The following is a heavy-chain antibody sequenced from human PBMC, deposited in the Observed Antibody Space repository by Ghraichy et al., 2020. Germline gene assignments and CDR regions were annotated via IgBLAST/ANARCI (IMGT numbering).Heavy chain of an antibody. D-gene: IGHD4-17*01. CDR1: GFTFSAYG. V-gene: IGHV3-23*01. CDR2: INPSGTYT. J-gene: IGHJ4*02. CDR3: ARRGRLGDSALYYFDS. Sequence: GGSLRLSCAASGFTFSAYGMSWVRQAPGKGLEWVSTINPSGTYTPYADSVRGRFTISRDNSKSTLFLQMNSLIAEDTAVYYCARRGRLGDSALYYFDSWGQGTLVTVSS.